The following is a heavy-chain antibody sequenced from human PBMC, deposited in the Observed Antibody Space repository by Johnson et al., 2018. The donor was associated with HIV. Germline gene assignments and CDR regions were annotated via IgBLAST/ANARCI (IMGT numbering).Heavy chain of an antibody. D-gene: IGHD6-19*01. Sequence: QVQLVESGGGVVQPGRSLRLSCAASGFTFRSYGMHWVRQAPGKGLEWVAVIWYDGSNKYYVDSVKVRFTISRDNAENSLYLQMNSLRAEDTAVYYCARGQLQWPASVNDGFDIWGQGTMVTVSS. V-gene: IGHV3-33*08. J-gene: IGHJ3*02. CDR1: GFTFRSYG. CDR3: ARGQLQWPASVNDGFDI. CDR2: IWYDGSNK.